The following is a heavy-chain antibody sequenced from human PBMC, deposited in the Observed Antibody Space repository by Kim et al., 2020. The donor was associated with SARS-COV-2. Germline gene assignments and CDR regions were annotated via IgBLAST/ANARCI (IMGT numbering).Heavy chain of an antibody. CDR1: GDSFSAYY. CDR2: IFYGGDT. Sequence: SETLSLTCTVSGDSFSAYYWSWIRHLPGKGLEWIGYIFYGGDTNYNPSLKSRVTMSWDTSRNEFSVDLTSVTDADTAIYYCARSEGRASWHQFDYCGQG. CDR3: ARSEGRASWHQFDY. J-gene: IGHJ4*02. V-gene: IGHV4-59*01.